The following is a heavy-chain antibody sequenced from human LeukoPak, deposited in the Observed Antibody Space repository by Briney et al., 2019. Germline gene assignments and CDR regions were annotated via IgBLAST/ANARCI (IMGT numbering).Heavy chain of an antibody. D-gene: IGHD6-13*01. J-gene: IGHJ6*02. CDR3: ARGRGSSWPGVYYYYGMDV. Sequence: ASVKVSCKASGYTFTSYDINWVRQATGQGLEWMGWMNPNSGNTGHAQKFQGRVTMTRNTSISTAYMELSSLRSEDTAVYYCARGRGSSWPGVYYYYGMDVWGQGTTVTVSS. CDR2: MNPNSGNT. CDR1: GYTFTSYD. V-gene: IGHV1-8*01.